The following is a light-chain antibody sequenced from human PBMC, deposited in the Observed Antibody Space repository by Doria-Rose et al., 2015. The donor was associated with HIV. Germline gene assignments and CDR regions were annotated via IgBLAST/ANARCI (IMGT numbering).Light chain of an antibody. Sequence: EIVLTQSPGTLSLSPGERATLSCRASQSFSSTYFAWYQQKPGQAPSLLIYDGSARATGIPDRFSASGSGTDFTLTINRLEPEDFALYYCHQYGTSWTFGQGTKGEI. J-gene: IGKJ1*01. CDR1: QSFSSTY. CDR2: DGS. V-gene: IGKV3-20*01. CDR3: HQYGTSWT.